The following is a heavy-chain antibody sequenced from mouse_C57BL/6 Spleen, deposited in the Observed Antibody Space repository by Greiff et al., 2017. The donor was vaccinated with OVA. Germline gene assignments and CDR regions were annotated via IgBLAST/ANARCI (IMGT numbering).Heavy chain of an antibody. CDR2: INPNYGTT. CDR1: GYSFTDYN. Sequence: EVQLQESGPELVKPGASVKISCKASGYSFTDYNMNWVKQSNGKSLEWIGVINPNYGTTSYNQKFKGKATLTVDQSSSTAYMQLNSLTSEDSAVYYCARCYGSSYVGAMDYWGQGTSVTVSS. D-gene: IGHD1-1*01. CDR3: ARCYGSSYVGAMDY. J-gene: IGHJ4*01. V-gene: IGHV1-39*01.